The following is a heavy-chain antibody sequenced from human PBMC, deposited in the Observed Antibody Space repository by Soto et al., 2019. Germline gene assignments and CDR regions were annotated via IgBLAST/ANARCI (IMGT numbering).Heavy chain of an antibody. CDR1: GGSFSGYY. CDR3: ARDALRVVGDFDY. Sequence: SETLSLTCAVYGGSFSGYYWSWIRQPPGKGLEWIGEINHSGSTNYHPSLKSRVTISVDTSKNQFSLKLSSVTAADTAVYYCARDALRVVGDFDYWGQGTLVTVSS. J-gene: IGHJ4*02. CDR2: INHSGST. V-gene: IGHV4-34*01. D-gene: IGHD1-26*01.